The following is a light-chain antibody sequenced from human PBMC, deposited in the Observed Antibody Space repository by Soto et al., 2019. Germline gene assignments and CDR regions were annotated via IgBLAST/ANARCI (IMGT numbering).Light chain of an antibody. V-gene: IGKV3-11*01. CDR2: DAS. CDR3: QQRSNWPWT. Sequence: DIVLTQSPATLSLSPGERATLSCRASQSVGSSLAWYQQKPGQAPRLLIYDASNRASGVPARFSGSGSGTDFTLTISSLEPEDFAVYYCQQRSNWPWTFGQGTKVDIK. J-gene: IGKJ1*01. CDR1: QSVGSS.